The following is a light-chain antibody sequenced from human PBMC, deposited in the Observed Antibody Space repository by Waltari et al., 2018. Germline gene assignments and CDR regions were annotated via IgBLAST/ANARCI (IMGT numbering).Light chain of an antibody. CDR3: QENSGSPGVT. CDR1: HSTGTF. J-gene: IGKJ3*01. CDR2: AAS. Sequence: DIQLTQSPASLSASLGDSVILPCRPSHSTGTFLNWYQQKPGKAPKPLIFAASILHTGVPSRFSGSGSGTDFTLTISDLHSDDFATYFCQENSGSPGVTFGPGTTV. V-gene: IGKV1-39*01.